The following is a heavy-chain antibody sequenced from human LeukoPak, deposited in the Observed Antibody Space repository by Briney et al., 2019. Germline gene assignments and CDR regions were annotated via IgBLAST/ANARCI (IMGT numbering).Heavy chain of an antibody. Sequence: PSETLSLTCTVSGVSISSYYWSWIRQPPGKGLEWIGEINHSGSTNYNPSLKSRVTISVDTSKNQFSLKLSSVTAADTAVYYCARYLRAKSKVIDYWGQGTLVTVSS. D-gene: IGHD2-2*01. V-gene: IGHV4-34*01. J-gene: IGHJ4*02. CDR3: ARYLRAKSKVIDY. CDR2: INHSGST. CDR1: GVSISSYY.